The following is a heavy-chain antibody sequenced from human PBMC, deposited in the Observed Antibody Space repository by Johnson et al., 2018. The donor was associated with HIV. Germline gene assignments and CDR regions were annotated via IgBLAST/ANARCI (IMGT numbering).Heavy chain of an antibody. Sequence: VQLAQSGGGLIQPGGSLRLSCAASGFTFTHYGMHWVRQAPGKGLASVPGISRTSDKIGTADSVRGQFSIPRDSANNTLYLQKDRLRDEDTALYCCARGVLWFGELLEAFDIWGQGTMVTVSS. J-gene: IGHJ3*02. CDR2: ISRTSDKI. CDR3: ARGVLWFGELLEAFDI. V-gene: IGHV3-9*01. D-gene: IGHD3-10*01. CDR1: GFTFTHYG.